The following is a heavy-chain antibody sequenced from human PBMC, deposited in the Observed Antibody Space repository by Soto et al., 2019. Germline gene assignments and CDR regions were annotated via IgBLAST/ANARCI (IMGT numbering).Heavy chain of an antibody. Sequence: SLTCTVSGGSISSSSYYWGWIRQPPGKGLEWIGSIYYSGSTYYNPSLKSRVTISVDTSKNQFSLKLSSVTAADTAVYYCARQRGEASFGVVIPYGMDVWGQGTTVTVSS. D-gene: IGHD3-3*01. CDR3: ARQRGEASFGVVIPYGMDV. CDR2: IYYSGST. V-gene: IGHV4-39*01. J-gene: IGHJ6*02. CDR1: GGSISSSSYY.